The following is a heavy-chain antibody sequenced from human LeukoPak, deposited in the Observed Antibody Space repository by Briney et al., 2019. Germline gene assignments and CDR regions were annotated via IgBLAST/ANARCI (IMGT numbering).Heavy chain of an antibody. CDR1: GYTFTGYY. J-gene: IGHJ4*02. D-gene: IGHD5-18*01. CDR3: ARGFGNSYGSDY. V-gene: IGHV1-2*02. Sequence: ASVKVSCKASGYTFTGYYMHWVRQAPGQGLEWMGWINPNSGGTNYAQKFQVRVTMTRDTSISTAYMELSRLRSDDTAVYYCARGFGNSYGSDYWGQGTLVTVSS. CDR2: INPNSGGT.